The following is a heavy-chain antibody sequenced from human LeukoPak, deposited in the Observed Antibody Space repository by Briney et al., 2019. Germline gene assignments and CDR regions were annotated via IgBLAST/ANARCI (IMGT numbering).Heavy chain of an antibody. J-gene: IGHJ4*02. V-gene: IGHV4-59*01. CDR2: IYYSGRT. Sequence: SETLSLTCTVSGGSSSTYYWSWIRQPPGKGLEWIGYIYYSGRTNYNPSLKSRVTISVDTSKNQFSLKLTSVTAADTAVYYCASEYCTSSSCRFDYWGQGTLVTVSS. CDR3: ASEYCTSSSCRFDY. CDR1: GGSSSTYY. D-gene: IGHD2-2*01.